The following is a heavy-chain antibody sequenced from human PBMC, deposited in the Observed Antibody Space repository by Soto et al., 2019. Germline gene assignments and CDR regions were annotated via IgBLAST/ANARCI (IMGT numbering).Heavy chain of an antibody. CDR1: GFLITNAKMG. V-gene: IGHV2-26*01. CDR2: IFSTDVE. J-gene: IGHJ4*02. D-gene: IGHD5-18*01. CDR3: ARNADTSSTFDY. Sequence: QVTLKESGPVLVKPTETLTLTCSVSGFLITNAKMGVSWIRQPPGKALEWLAHIFSTDVESYSASLKGRLTISKDNSRSQVVLTMTDVDPADTATYYCARNADTSSTFDYWGQGTLVTVSS.